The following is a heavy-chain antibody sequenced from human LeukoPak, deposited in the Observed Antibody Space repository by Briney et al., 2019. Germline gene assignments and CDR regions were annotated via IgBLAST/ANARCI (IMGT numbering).Heavy chain of an antibody. CDR1: GGSISSGGYY. CDR3: ARDLKIWSGYYQPAFDI. CDR2: IYHSGST. Sequence: SETLSLTCTVSGGSISSGGYYWSWIRQPPGKGLEWIGYIYHSGSTYYNPSLKSRVTISVDRSKNQFSLKLSSVTAADTAVYYCARDLKIWSGYYQPAFDIWGQGTMVTVSS. D-gene: IGHD3-3*01. J-gene: IGHJ3*02. V-gene: IGHV4-30-2*01.